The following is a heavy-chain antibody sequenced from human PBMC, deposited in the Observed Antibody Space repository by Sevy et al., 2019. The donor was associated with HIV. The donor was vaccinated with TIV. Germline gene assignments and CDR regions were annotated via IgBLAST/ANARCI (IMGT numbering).Heavy chain of an antibody. D-gene: IGHD4-4*01. J-gene: IGHJ6*02. CDR2: ISYDGSNK. CDR3: ANALGDNTFQMTTVTPAYYYGMDV. V-gene: IGHV3-30*18. Sequence: GGSLRLSCAASGFTFSSYGMHWVRQAPGKGLEWVAVISYDGSNKYYADSVKGRFTISRDNSKNTLYLQMNSLRAEDTAVYYCANALGDNTFQMTTVTPAYYYGMDVWGQGTPVTVSS. CDR1: GFTFSSYG.